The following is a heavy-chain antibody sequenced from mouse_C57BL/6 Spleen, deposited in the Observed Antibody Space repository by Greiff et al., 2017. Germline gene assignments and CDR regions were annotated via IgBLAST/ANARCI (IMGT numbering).Heavy chain of an antibody. J-gene: IGHJ4*01. CDR1: GYAFSRYW. V-gene: IGHV1-80*01. Sequence: QVQLKQSGAELVKPGASVKISCKASGYAFSRYWMNWVKQRPGKGLEWIGQIYPGDGDTNYNGKFKGKATLTADKSSSTAYMQLSSLTSEASAVYLCARGGTTVVEYYYAMDYWGQGTSVTVSS. CDR2: IYPGDGDT. D-gene: IGHD1-1*01. CDR3: ARGGTTVVEYYYAMDY.